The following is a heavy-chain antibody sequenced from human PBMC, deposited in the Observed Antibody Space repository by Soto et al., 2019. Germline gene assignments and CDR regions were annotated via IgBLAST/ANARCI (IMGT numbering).Heavy chain of an antibody. CDR3: ARAGTYCGGDCYKDSFDI. Sequence: PSETLSLTCTVSGGCISSYYWSWIRQPPGKRLEWIGYIYYRGSTNYNPSNKSRVTITVDTSKNQFSLKLSSKTATDTAEYYCARAGTYCGGDCYKDSFDIWGQGTMVTVSS. J-gene: IGHJ3*02. D-gene: IGHD2-21*01. CDR1: GGCISSYY. CDR2: IYYRGST. V-gene: IGHV4-59*01.